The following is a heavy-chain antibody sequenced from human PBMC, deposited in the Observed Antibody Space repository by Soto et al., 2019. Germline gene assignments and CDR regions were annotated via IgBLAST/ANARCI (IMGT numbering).Heavy chain of an antibody. D-gene: IGHD7-27*01. J-gene: IGHJ4*02. CDR1: GFTFDDYA. V-gene: IGHV3-9*01. CDR3: AKVLTPVYDY. Sequence: GGSLRLSCAASGFTFDDYAMHWVRQAPGKGLEWVSGISWNSGSIGYADSVKGRFTISRDNAKNSLYLQMNSLRAEDTALYYCAKVLTPVYDYWGQGTLVTVSS. CDR2: ISWNSGSI.